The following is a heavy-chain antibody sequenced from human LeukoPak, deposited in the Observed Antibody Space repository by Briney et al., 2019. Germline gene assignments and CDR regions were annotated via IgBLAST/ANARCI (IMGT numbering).Heavy chain of an antibody. V-gene: IGHV3-7*04. CDR2: IKGDGSEK. Sequence: GGSLRLSCAASGFTFSTCWMSWVRQAPGKGLEWVAIIKGDGSEKAYVDSVKGRFSISRDNAENSRYLQMSSLRAEDTAVYYCAKDWGYGEAGIDFWGQGTLVTVSS. D-gene: IGHD6-13*01. J-gene: IGHJ4*02. CDR3: AKDWGYGEAGIDF. CDR1: GFTFSTCW.